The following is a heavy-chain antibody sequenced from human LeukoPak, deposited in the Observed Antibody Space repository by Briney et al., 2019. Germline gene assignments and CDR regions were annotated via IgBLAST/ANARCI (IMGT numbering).Heavy chain of an antibody. V-gene: IGHV4-39*01. J-gene: IGHJ6*03. CDR1: GGSISSSSYY. D-gene: IGHD3-10*01. CDR2: IYYSGST. CDR3: ARHLGSGRFKVVGYYYMDV. Sequence: PSETLSLTCTVSGGSISSSSYYWGWIRQPPGKGLEWIGSIYYSGSTYYNPSLKSRVTISVDTSKNQFSLKLTSVTAADTAVYYCARHLGSGRFKVVGYYYMDVWGKGTTVTISS.